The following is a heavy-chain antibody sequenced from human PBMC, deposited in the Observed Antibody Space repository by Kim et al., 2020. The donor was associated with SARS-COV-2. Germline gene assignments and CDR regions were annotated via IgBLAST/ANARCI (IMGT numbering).Heavy chain of an antibody. D-gene: IGHD3-16*01. V-gene: IGHV4-34*01. CDR1: GGSFSGYY. CDR3: ATRGNYYMDV. Sequence: SETLSLTCAVYGGSFSGYYWSWIRQPPGKGLEWIGEINHSGSTNYNPSLKSRVTISVDTSKNQFSLKLSSVTAADTAVYYCATRGNYYMDVWGKGTTVTVSS. J-gene: IGHJ6*03. CDR2: INHSGST.